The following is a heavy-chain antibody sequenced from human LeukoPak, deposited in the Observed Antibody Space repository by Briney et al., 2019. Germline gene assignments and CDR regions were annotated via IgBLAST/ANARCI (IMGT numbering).Heavy chain of an antibody. CDR1: GGSISSYY. CDR3: ARGSIVHDYGTGYYYYYMDV. CDR2: IYYSGST. D-gene: IGHD4-17*01. V-gene: IGHV4-59*01. J-gene: IGHJ6*03. Sequence: PSETLSLTCPVSGGSISSYYWSWIRQPPGKGLEWIGYIYYSGSTNYNPSLKSRVTISVDTSKNQFSLKLSSVTAADTAVYYCARGSIVHDYGTGYYYYYMDVWGKGTTVTVSS.